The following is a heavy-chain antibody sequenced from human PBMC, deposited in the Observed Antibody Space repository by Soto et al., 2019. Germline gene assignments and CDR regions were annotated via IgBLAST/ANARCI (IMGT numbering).Heavy chain of an antibody. CDR2: TYYRSKWYN. CDR1: GDSVSSNSVA. Sequence: SQTLSLTCVISGDSVSSNSVAWDWIRQSPSRGLEWLGRTYYRSKWYNDYAVSVKSRITINPDTSKNQFSLQLNSVTPEDTAVYYCARKTTTAAFDIWGQGTMVTVSS. V-gene: IGHV6-1*01. D-gene: IGHD1-26*01. J-gene: IGHJ3*02. CDR3: ARKTTTAAFDI.